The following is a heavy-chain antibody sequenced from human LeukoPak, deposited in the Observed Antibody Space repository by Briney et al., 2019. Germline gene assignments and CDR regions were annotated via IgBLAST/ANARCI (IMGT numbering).Heavy chain of an antibody. CDR1: AFTVSSNY. CDR3: ARGGEIWFGELSFDY. CDR2: IYSGGNT. J-gene: IGHJ4*02. D-gene: IGHD3-10*01. Sequence: GGSLRLSCAASAFTVSSNYMTWVRQAPGKGLEWVSVIYSGGNTYYTDSVTGRFTISRDNSKNTLYLQMNSLRAEDTAVYYCARGGEIWFGELSFDYWGQGTLVTVSS. V-gene: IGHV3-53*05.